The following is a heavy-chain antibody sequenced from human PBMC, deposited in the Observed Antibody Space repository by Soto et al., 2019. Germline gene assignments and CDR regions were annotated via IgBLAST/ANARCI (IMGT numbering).Heavy chain of an antibody. Sequence: VQLLESGGGLVQPGGSLRLSCAASGFTFSSYAMSWVRQAPGKGLEWVSAISGSGGSTYYADSVKGRFTISRDNSKNTLYLQMNSLRAEDTAVYYCAKDPLTMDHGYYYYYYMDVWGKGTTVTVSS. CDR1: GFTFSSYA. D-gene: IGHD3-10*01. CDR3: AKDPLTMDHGYYYYYYMDV. V-gene: IGHV3-23*01. CDR2: ISGSGGST. J-gene: IGHJ6*03.